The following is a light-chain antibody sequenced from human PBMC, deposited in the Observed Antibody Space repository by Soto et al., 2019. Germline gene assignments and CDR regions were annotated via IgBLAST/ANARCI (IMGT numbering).Light chain of an antibody. CDR2: GNS. V-gene: IGLV1-40*01. J-gene: IGLJ3*02. CDR3: QSYDSSLFWV. Sequence: QSVLTQPPSVSGAPGQRVTISCTGSSSNIGAGYDVHWYQQLPGTAPKLLIYGNSNRPSGFPDRFSGSKSGTSASLAITGLQAEDEADYYCQSYDSSLFWVFGGGTKLTVL. CDR1: SSNIGAGYD.